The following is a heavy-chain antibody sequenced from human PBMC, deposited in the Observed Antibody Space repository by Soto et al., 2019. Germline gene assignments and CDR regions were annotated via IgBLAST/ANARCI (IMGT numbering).Heavy chain of an antibody. Sequence: GESLKISCQGSGYDFTSYWITWVRQMPGKGLEWMGRIDPSDSYTNYSPSFQGHVTISPDQSISTVYLQWSSLKASDTAMYYCARHAAGYSYSCSDYWGQGILVTVSS. V-gene: IGHV5-10-1*01. CDR2: IDPSDSYT. CDR1: GYDFTSYW. CDR3: ARHAAGYSYSCSDY. D-gene: IGHD5-18*01. J-gene: IGHJ4*02.